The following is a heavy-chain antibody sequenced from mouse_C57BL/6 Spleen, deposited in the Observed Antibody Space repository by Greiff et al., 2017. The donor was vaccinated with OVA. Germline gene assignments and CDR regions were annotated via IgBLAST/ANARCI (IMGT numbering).Heavy chain of an antibody. V-gene: IGHV1-26*01. CDR3: ARGWDGDYAMDY. J-gene: IGHJ4*01. Sequence: EVQLQQSGPELVKPGASVKISCKASGYTFTDYYMNWVKQSHGKSLEWIGDINPNNGGTSYNQKFKGKATLTVDKSSSTAYMELRSLTSEDSAVYYCARGWDGDYAMDYWGQGTSVTVSS. CDR2: INPNNGGT. D-gene: IGHD4-1*01. CDR1: GYTFTDYY.